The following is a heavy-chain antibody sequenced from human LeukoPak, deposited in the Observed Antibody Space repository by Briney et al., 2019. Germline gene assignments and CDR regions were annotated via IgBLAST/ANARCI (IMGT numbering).Heavy chain of an antibody. V-gene: IGHV5-51*01. CDR1: GYRFTNFW. CDR3: ARNGYCSGGSCYEDY. Sequence: GESLKISCKASGYRFTNFWIGWVRQMPGKGLEWMGVIYPGDSNARYSPSFQGQVTISADKSITTTYLQWSSLKASDTAMYYCARNGYCSGGSCYEDYWGQGTLVTVSS. D-gene: IGHD2-15*01. CDR2: IYPGDSNA. J-gene: IGHJ4*02.